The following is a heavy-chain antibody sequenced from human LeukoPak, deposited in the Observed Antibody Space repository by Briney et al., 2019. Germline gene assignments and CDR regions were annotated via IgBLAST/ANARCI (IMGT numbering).Heavy chain of an antibody. CDR2: INSGGRT. V-gene: IGHV3-53*01. D-gene: IGHD3-22*01. CDR1: GFTVSSDY. J-gene: IGHJ1*01. CDR3: AREYYDSNTEGSAHFQH. Sequence: GGSLRLSCAASGFTVSSDYMTWVRQAPGKGLEWVSLINSGGRTYYAASVKGRFTISRDNSKNTLYLQMNSLRADDTALYYCAREYYDSNTEGSAHFQHWGQGTLVTVSS.